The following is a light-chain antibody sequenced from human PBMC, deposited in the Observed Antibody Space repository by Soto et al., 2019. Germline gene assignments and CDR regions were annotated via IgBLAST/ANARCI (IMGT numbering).Light chain of an antibody. Sequence: QSVLTQPSSASGTPGQRVTISCSGSSSNIGSNYVYWYQQLPGTAPKLLIYSNNQRPSGVPDRFSGSKSGTSASLAISGLLSQDEADYYCAAWDDSLSGPVFGGGTKVTVL. J-gene: IGLJ2*01. V-gene: IGLV1-47*02. CDR3: AAWDDSLSGPV. CDR2: SNN. CDR1: SSNIGSNY.